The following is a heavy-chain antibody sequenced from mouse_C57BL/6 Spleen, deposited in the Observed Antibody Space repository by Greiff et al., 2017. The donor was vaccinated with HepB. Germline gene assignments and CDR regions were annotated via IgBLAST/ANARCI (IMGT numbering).Heavy chain of an antibody. D-gene: IGHD2-5*01. J-gene: IGHJ2*01. CDR2: IDPETGGT. Sequence: QVQLQQSGAELVRPGASVTLSCKASGYTFTDYEMHWVKQTPVHGLEWIGAIDPETGGTAYNQKFKGKAILTADKSSSTAYMELLSLTSEDSAVYYCTLYYSNYFDYWGQGTTLTVSS. CDR3: TLYYSNYFDY. CDR1: GYTFTDYE. V-gene: IGHV1-15*01.